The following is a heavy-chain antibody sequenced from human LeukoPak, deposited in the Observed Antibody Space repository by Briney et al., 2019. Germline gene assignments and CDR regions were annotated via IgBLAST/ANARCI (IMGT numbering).Heavy chain of an antibody. Sequence: GGSLRLSCAASGFSFSDLYMSWIRQAPGKGLEWVSAISGSGGSTYYADSVKGRFTISRDNSKNTLYLQMNSLRAEDTAVYYCAKWARPYDSSGYYRYWGQGTLVTVSS. J-gene: IGHJ4*02. CDR1: GFSFSDLY. V-gene: IGHV3-23*01. CDR3: AKWARPYDSSGYYRY. D-gene: IGHD3-22*01. CDR2: ISGSGGST.